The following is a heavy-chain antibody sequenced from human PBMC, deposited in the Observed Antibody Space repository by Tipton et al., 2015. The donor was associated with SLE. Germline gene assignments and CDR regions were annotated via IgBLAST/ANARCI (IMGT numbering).Heavy chain of an antibody. D-gene: IGHD3-16*01. CDR2: INPSGGST. J-gene: IGHJ6*03. V-gene: IGHV1-46*01. CDR1: GYTFTSYY. CDR3: AKGAGPITSFGNYYYYYYMYV. Sequence: QSGPEVKKPGASVKVYCKASGYTFTSYYMHWVRQAPGQGLERMGIINPSGGSTSYAQKFQGRVTMTRDTSTSTVYMELSSLRSEDTAVYYCAKGAGPITSFGNYYYYYYMYVWGKGTTVNVSS.